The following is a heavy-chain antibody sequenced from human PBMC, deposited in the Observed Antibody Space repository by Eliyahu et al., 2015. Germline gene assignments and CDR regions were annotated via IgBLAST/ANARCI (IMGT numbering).Heavy chain of an antibody. V-gene: IGHV4-30-2*01. Sequence: QLQLQESGSGLVKPSQTLSLTCAVSGGSIRSGGYSWXWIRQPPGKGLEWIGYIYHSGSTYYNPSLKSRVTISVDRSKNQFSLKLSSVTAADTAVYYCRGYCSGGSCRGELDFDYWGQGTLVTVSS. CDR3: RGYCSGGSCRGELDFDY. D-gene: IGHD2-15*01. CDR1: GGSIRSGGYS. CDR2: IYHSGST. J-gene: IGHJ4*02.